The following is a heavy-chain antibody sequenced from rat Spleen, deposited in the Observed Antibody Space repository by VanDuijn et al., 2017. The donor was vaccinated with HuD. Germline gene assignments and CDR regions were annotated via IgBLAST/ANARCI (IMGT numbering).Heavy chain of an antibody. J-gene: IGHJ4*01. Sequence: QVQLKESGPGLVQTSQTLSLTCTVSGFSLTNYNVHWVRQPTGKGLEWMGMIWTGGSTDYNSALRSRLSISRDTSESQVFLKMNSLRTEDIATDYCVRDGAYYGYTGVMDAWGQGASVTVSS. CDR3: VRDGAYYGYTGVMDA. V-gene: IGHV2-30*01. CDR2: IWTGGST. D-gene: IGHD1-9*01. CDR1: GFSLTNYN.